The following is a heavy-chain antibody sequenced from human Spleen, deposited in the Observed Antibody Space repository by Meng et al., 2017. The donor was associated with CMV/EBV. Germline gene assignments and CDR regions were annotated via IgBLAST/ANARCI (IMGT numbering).Heavy chain of an antibody. D-gene: IGHD1-26*01. CDR1: GQSFTSNW. V-gene: IGHV5-51*01. CDR2: IYPGDSDT. J-gene: IGHJ4*02. CDR3: ARWVVGANYYFDY. Sequence: GESLKISCKGSGQSFTSNWIGWVRQMPGKGLEWMGIIYPGDSDTRYSPSFQGQVTISADKSISTAYPQWSSLKASDTAMYYCARWVVGANYYFDYWGQGTLVTVSS.